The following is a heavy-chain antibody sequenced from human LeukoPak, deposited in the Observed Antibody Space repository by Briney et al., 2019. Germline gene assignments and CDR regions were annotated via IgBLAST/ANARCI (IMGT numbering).Heavy chain of an antibody. V-gene: IGHV3-48*03. D-gene: IGHD2-15*01. CDR1: GFTFSSYE. J-gene: IGHJ4*02. CDR2: VSGSGSTI. CDR3: ARDLRYCGGGGCLPIPYLDC. Sequence: GGSLRLSCAASGFTFSSYEMNWVRQAPGKGLEWVSYVSGSGSTIYYADSVEGRFTISRDNAKNSLYLKMNSLRAEDTAVYYCARDLRYCGGGGCLPIPYLDCWGQGTLVTVSS.